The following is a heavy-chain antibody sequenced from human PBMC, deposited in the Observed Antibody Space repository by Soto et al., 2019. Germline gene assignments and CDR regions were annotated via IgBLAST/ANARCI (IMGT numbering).Heavy chain of an antibody. CDR2: INTGNGNT. CDR3: AKLGGGYIFGPYLDY. D-gene: IGHD5-18*01. CDR1: GYTFTLHT. Sequence: ASVKVSCKTSGYTFTLHTLHWVRQAPGQRLEWMGWINTGNGNTKYSQRFQGRVTMSRDTSASTAYMELSSLTSEDTAVYYCAKLGGGYIFGPYLDYWGQGTLVTVSS. J-gene: IGHJ4*02. V-gene: IGHV1-3*04.